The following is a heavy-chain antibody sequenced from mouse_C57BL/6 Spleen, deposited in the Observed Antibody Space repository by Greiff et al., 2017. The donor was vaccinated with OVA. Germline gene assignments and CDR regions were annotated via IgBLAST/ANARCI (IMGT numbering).Heavy chain of an antibody. J-gene: IGHJ3*01. Sequence: VQLQQPGAELVKPGASVKMSCKASGYTFTSYWITRVKQRPGQGLEWIGDIYPGSGSTNYNEKFKSKATLTVDTSSSTAYMQLSSLTSEDSAVYYGARGTSSGKLQEWFAYWGQGTLVTVSA. D-gene: IGHD2-1*01. CDR2: IYPGSGST. CDR3: ARGTSSGKLQEWFAY. CDR1: GYTFTSYW. V-gene: IGHV1-55*01.